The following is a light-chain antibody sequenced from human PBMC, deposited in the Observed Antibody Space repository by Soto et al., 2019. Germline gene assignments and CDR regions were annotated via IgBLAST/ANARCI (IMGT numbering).Light chain of an antibody. Sequence: QSALTQPPSASGSPGQSVTISCTGTSRDVGGYNYVSWYQQHPGKVPQLIIYEVSKRPSGVPDRFSGSKSGNTASLTVSGLQAEDEADYYCNSYAGSNNCVFGGGTQLTVL. CDR3: NSYAGSNNCV. CDR1: SRDVGGYNY. CDR2: EVS. J-gene: IGLJ2*01. V-gene: IGLV2-8*01.